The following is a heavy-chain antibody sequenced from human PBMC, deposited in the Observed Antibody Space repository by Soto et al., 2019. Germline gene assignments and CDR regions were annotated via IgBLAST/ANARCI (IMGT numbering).Heavy chain of an antibody. CDR1: GYSFTGLD. CDR3: ARGVTAGVDY. V-gene: IGHV1-8*01. CDR2: MEPSSGRT. J-gene: IGHJ4*02. D-gene: IGHD1-26*01. Sequence: QVQLVQSGAEARVPGASVKVSCKASGYSFTGLDINWVRQTTVQGLEWMGWMEPSSGRTGYAQKFQGRATMTRDTSINTAYMELSSLTSDDTAFYYCARGVTAGVDYWGQGTLVTVSS.